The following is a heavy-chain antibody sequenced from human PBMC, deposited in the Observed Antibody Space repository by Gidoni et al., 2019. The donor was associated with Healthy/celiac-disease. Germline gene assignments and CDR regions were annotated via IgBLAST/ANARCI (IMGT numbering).Heavy chain of an antibody. CDR1: GGSISSGSYY. CDR2: IYTSGST. CDR3: ARCRRYYYDSSGYRD. Sequence: QVQLQESGPGLVKPSQTLYLTCTVSGGSISSGSYYWGWIRQPAGKGLEWIGRIYTSGSTNYNPSLKSRVTISVDTSKNQFSLKLSSVTAADTAVYYCARCRRYYYDSSGYRDWGQGTLVTVSS. J-gene: IGHJ4*02. D-gene: IGHD3-22*01. V-gene: IGHV4-61*02.